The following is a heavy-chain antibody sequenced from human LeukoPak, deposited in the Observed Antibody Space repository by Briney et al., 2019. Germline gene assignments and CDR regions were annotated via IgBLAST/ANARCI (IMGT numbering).Heavy chain of an antibody. Sequence: GGSLRLSCAASGFTFSSYAMSWVRQAPGKGLEWVSAISGSGGSTYYADSVKGRSTISRDNSKNTLYLQMNSLRAEDTAVYYCAKAGGYYYDSSGYSPGDYWGQGTLVTVSS. CDR2: ISGSGGST. V-gene: IGHV3-23*01. D-gene: IGHD3-22*01. J-gene: IGHJ4*02. CDR3: AKAGGYYYDSSGYSPGDY. CDR1: GFTFSSYA.